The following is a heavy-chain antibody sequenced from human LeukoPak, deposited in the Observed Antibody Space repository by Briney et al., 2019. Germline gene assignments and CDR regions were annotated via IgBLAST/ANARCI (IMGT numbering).Heavy chain of an antibody. CDR2: ISGSGGST. CDR3: AKDPRLTYYHDSSGYFFGY. V-gene: IGHV3-23*01. Sequence: GGSLRLSCAASGFTFSSYAMSWVRQAPGKGLEWVSAISGSGGSTYYADSVKGRFTISRDNSKNTLYLQMNSLRAEDTAVYYCAKDPRLTYYHDSSGYFFGYWGQGTLVTVSS. D-gene: IGHD3-22*01. CDR1: GFTFSSYA. J-gene: IGHJ4*02.